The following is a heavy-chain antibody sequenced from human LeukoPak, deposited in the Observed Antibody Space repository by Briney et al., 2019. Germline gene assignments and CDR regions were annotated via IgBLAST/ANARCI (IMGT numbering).Heavy chain of an antibody. V-gene: IGHV3-21*01. CDR2: ISGRSSHV. Sequence: PGGSLRLSCSASGFSFSDYDMNWVRQAPGKGLEWVSTISGRSSHVYYGESVKGRFTISRDNAKNSLYLQLDSLGVEDTAVYYCGRAFPPLRTSSAGDLWGQGTLVTVSS. CDR1: GFSFSDYD. D-gene: IGHD3-16*01. CDR3: GRAFPPLRTSSAGDL. J-gene: IGHJ1*01.